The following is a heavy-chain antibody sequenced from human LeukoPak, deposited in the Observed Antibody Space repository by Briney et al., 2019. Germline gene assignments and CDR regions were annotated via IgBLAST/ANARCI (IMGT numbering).Heavy chain of an antibody. CDR2: IIPILGIA. CDR3: ARDPPDCSSTSCPFDY. CDR1: GGTFSSYA. D-gene: IGHD2-2*01. Sequence: SVKVSCKASGGTFSSYAISWVRQAPGQGLEWMERIIPILGIANYAQKFQGRVTITADKSTSTAYMELSSLRSEDTAVYYCARDPPDCSSTSCPFDYWGQGTLVTVSS. J-gene: IGHJ4*02. V-gene: IGHV1-69*04.